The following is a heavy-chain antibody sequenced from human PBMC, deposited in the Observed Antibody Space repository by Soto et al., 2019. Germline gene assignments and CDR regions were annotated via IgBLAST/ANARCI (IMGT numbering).Heavy chain of an antibody. V-gene: IGHV3-74*01. CDR1: GFTFSSYW. J-gene: IGHJ4*02. CDR3: ATETFDY. Sequence: LRLSCAASGFTFSSYWMHWVRQAPGKGLVWVSRINSDGSSTTYADSVKGRFTISRDNAKNTVFLQMNSLRAEDTAVYYCATETFDYWGQGTLVTSPQ. CDR2: INSDGSST.